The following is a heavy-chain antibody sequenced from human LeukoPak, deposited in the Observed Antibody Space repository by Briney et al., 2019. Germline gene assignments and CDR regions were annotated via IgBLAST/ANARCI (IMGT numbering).Heavy chain of an antibody. J-gene: IGHJ4*02. CDR2: IRNKTKSYTT. CDR1: GFTFSDHY. CDR3: AKVEGCTNGVCYYYFDY. V-gene: IGHV3-72*01. Sequence: GGSLRLTCAASGFTFSDHYMDWVRQAPGKGLEWVGRIRNKTKSYTTEYAASVKGRFTISRDDSKNSLYLQMNSLKIEDTAVYYCAKVEGCTNGVCYYYFDYWGQGTLVTVSS. D-gene: IGHD2-8*01.